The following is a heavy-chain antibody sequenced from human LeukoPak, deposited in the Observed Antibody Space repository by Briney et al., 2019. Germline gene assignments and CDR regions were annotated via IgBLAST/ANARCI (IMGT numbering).Heavy chain of an antibody. CDR2: IYYSGST. CDR1: GGSISSYY. J-gene: IGHJ4*02. CDR3: ARSPPTTTVAYFDY. V-gene: IGHV4-59*08. Sequence: SETLSLTCTVSGGSISSYYWSWIRQPPGKGLEWIGYIYYSGSTNYNPSLKSRVTISVDTSKNQFSLKLSSVTAADTAVYYCARSPPTTTVAYFDYWGQGTLVTVSS. D-gene: IGHD4-23*01.